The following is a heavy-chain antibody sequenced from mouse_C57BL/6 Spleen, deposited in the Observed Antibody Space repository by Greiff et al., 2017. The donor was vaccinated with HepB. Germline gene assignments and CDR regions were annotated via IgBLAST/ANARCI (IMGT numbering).Heavy chain of an antibody. CDR3: AREGITTVVAKDWYFDV. CDR1: GYTFTSYW. V-gene: IGHV1-55*01. Sequence: VQLQQPGAELVKPGASVKMSCKASGYTFTSYWINWVKLRPGQGLEWIGDIYPGSGSTNYNEKFKSKATLTVDTSSSTAYMQLSSLTSEDSAVYYCAREGITTVVAKDWYFDVWGTGTSVTVSS. CDR2: IYPGSGST. D-gene: IGHD1-1*01. J-gene: IGHJ1*03.